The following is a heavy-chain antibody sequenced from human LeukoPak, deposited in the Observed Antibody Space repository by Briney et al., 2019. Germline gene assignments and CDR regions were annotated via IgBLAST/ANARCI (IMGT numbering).Heavy chain of an antibody. V-gene: IGHV1-2*02. CDR2: INPNSGDN. CDR1: GYTFTGFY. Sequence: ASVKVSCKASGYTFTGFYMHWVRQAPGQGLEWMGWINPNSGDNNYAQKFQGRVTMTRDTSINTAYMELSSLTSDDTAVYYCARAYCSGDCPAGGYWGQGALVTVSS. J-gene: IGHJ4*02. CDR3: ARAYCSGDCPAGGY. D-gene: IGHD2-21*01.